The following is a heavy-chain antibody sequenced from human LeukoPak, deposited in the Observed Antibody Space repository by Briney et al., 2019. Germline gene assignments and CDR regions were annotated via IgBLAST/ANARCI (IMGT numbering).Heavy chain of an antibody. CDR1: GFTFSIYA. D-gene: IGHD5-12*01. Sequence: GGSLRLSCGASGFTFSIYAMSWVRQAPGKGLEWVSAISAGGGSAYYADSVKGRFTISGDNSKNTLYLQMNSLRAEDTAVYYCAKGLLSGYDPPFDHWGQGTLVTVSS. CDR3: AKGLLSGYDPPFDH. V-gene: IGHV3-23*01. J-gene: IGHJ4*02. CDR2: ISAGGGSA.